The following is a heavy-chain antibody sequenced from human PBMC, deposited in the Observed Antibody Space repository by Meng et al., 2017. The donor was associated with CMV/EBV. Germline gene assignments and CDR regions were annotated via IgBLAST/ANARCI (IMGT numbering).Heavy chain of an antibody. V-gene: IGHV1-46*01. J-gene: IGHJ4*02. D-gene: IGHD4-17*01. CDR3: ARDYGDYVFDY. Sequence: ASVKVSCKASGGTFSSYAISWVRQAPGQGLEWMGKIIPSSGSTTYAPRFQGRVTMTRDTSTSTVYMDLNSLRSEDTAVYSCARDYGDYVFDYWGQGTLVTVSS. CDR1: GGTFSSYA. CDR2: IIPSSGST.